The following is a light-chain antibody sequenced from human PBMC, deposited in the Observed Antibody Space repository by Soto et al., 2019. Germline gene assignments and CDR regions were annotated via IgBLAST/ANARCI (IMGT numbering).Light chain of an antibody. CDR1: SCNIGAGYD. J-gene: IGLJ2*01. CDR2: GNS. CDR3: QSYDSSLSGGV. V-gene: IGLV1-40*01. Sequence: QSVLTQPPSVSGAPGQRVTISCTGSSCNIGAGYDVHWYQQLPGTAPKLLIYGNSNRPSGVPDRFSGSKSGTSASLAITGLQAEDEADYYCQSYDSSLSGGVFGGGTKVTVL.